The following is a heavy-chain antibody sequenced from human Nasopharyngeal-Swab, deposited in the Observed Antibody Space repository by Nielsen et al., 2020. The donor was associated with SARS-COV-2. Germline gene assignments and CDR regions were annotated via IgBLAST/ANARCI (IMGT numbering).Heavy chain of an antibody. CDR3: TRCGGGCYSGRDY. CDR2: IRGKGNNYAT. J-gene: IGHJ4*02. CDR1: GFTFSDSA. V-gene: IGHV3-73*01. D-gene: IGHD2-15*01. Sequence: GESLKISCAASGFTFSDSAIHWVRQASGKGLEWVARIRGKGNNYATAYAASVKGRFTIFRDDPTNTAYLQMNSLKTEDTAVYYCTRCGGGCYSGRDYWGQGTLVTVSS.